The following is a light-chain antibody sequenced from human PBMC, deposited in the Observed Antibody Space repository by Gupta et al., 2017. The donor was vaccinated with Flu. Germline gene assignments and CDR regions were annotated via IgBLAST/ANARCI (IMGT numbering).Light chain of an antibody. CDR2: DAS. CDR1: QSVGSN. V-gene: IGKV3-11*01. CDR3: RLRDWWPWA. J-gene: IGKJ1*01. Sequence: PATMSLSLGDRAALSCMASQSVGSNLAWYQKKPGQAPRILIYDASNRATGPPARFNGSGSGTEFTLTISSLEPEDFATYYCRLRDWWPWAFGQGTTVEVK.